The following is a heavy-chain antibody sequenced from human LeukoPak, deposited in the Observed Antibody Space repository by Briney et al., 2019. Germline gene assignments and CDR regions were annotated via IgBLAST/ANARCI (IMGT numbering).Heavy chain of an antibody. CDR3: ARIAGDPARDDYYLDY. V-gene: IGHV1-69*05. Sequence: ASVKVSCKASGGTFSGYAITWVRQAPGQGLEWMGGITPVFGTANYAQKFQGRVTTTMDESTGTANMELSSLRSEDTAVYYCARIAGDPARDDYYLDYWGQGTLITVSS. D-gene: IGHD2-21*02. CDR2: ITPVFGTA. CDR1: GGTFSGYA. J-gene: IGHJ4*02.